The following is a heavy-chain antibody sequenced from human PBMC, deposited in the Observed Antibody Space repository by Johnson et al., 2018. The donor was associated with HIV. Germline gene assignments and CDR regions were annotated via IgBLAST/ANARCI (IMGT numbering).Heavy chain of an antibody. D-gene: IGHD4-11*01. CDR1: GFTFSSYA. J-gene: IGHJ3*02. V-gene: IGHV3-30*04. CDR3: ARIDYSNYEEAFDI. CDR2: ISYDGSNK. Sequence: VQLVESGEGVVQPGRSLRLSCAASGFTFSSYAMHWVRQAPGKGLDWVADISYDGSNKYYADSVKGRFTISRDNSKNTMYLQMNSLRAEDTAVYYCARIDYSNYEEAFDIWGQGTMVTVSS.